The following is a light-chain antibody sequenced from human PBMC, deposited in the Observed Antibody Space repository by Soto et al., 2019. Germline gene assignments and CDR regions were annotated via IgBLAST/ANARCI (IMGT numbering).Light chain of an antibody. CDR1: QSVSSSY. Sequence: EIVLTQSPGTLSLSPGERATLSCRASQSVSSSYLAWYQQKPDQAPRLLIYGASSRATGFPDRFSGSGSGTDFTLTISRLEPEDFAVYYCQQYGSSPRTFGQGTKVEIK. CDR3: QQYGSSPRT. CDR2: GAS. J-gene: IGKJ1*01. V-gene: IGKV3-20*01.